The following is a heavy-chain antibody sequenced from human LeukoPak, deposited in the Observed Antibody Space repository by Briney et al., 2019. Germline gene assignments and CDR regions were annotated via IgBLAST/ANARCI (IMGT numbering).Heavy chain of an antibody. J-gene: IGHJ4*02. CDR3: AKGSGYDAEWFFDY. CDR2: ISGSGGST. Sequence: GSLRLSCAASAFTFSSYAMSWVRQAPGKGLEWFSAISGSGGSTYYADSVKGRFTISRDNSKNTLYLQMNSLRAEDTAVYYCAKGSGYDAEWFFDYWGQGTLVTVSS. D-gene: IGHD5-12*01. V-gene: IGHV3-23*01. CDR1: AFTFSSYA.